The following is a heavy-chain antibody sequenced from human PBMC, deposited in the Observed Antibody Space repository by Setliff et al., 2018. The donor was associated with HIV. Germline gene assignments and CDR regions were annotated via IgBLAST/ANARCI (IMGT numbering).Heavy chain of an antibody. J-gene: IGHJ6*02. V-gene: IGHV4-61*02. Sequence: SETLSLTCTVSGGSISSGTYYGSWIRQPAEKGLEWIGRIYASGSTNYNPSLRSRVAISVDTSKNHFSLNLSSVTAADTAVYYCAREGGRITMVRGVPSGGLDVWGQGTTVTVSS. CDR3: AREGGRITMVRGVPSGGLDV. CDR1: GGSISSGTYY. D-gene: IGHD3-10*01. CDR2: IYASGST.